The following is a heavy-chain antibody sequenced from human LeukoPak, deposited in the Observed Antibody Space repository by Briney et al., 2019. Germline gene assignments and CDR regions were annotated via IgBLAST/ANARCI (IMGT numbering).Heavy chain of an antibody. J-gene: IGHJ3*02. Sequence: ASVKVSCKASGYTSTGHYLHWMRQAPGQGLEWMGRISPNSGGTNYAQRFQGRVTMTRDTSISTAYMELSRLRSDDTALYYCARATYAFDMWGQGTMVTVSS. V-gene: IGHV1-2*06. CDR1: GYTSTGHY. CDR2: ISPNSGGT. CDR3: ARATYAFDM.